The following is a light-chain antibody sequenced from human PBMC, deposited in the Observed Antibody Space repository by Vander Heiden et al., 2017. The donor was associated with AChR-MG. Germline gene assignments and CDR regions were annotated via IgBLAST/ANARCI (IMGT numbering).Light chain of an antibody. CDR3: QQDDAWPRT. V-gene: IGKV3-15*01. J-gene: IGKJ1*01. CDR1: QSVNSN. CDR2: GAF. Sequence: EIIMTQSPATLPASPGERATLSCWASQSVNSNLAWYQQRPGQAPRLLIYGAFTSATGIPARFSGSGSGTEFTLTISSRQSEDFAIYYCQQDDAWPRTFGQGTKVEVK.